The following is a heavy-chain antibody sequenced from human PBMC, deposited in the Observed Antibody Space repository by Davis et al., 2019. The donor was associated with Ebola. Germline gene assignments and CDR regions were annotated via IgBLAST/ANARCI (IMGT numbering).Heavy chain of an antibody. CDR3: ARDGGYYDFWSGSRYYYMDV. Sequence: PSETLSLTCTVSGGSISSYYWSWIRQPAGKGLEWIGRIYTSGSTNYNPSLKSRVTISVDTSKNQFSLKLSSVTAADTAVYYCARDGGYYDFWSGSRYYYMDVWGKGTTVTVSS. CDR1: GGSISSYY. D-gene: IGHD3-3*01. J-gene: IGHJ6*03. CDR2: IYTSGST. V-gene: IGHV4-4*07.